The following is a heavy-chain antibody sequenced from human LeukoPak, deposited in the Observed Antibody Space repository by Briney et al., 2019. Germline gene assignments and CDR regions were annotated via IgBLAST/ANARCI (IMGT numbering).Heavy chain of an antibody. CDR2: INHSGKI. CDR3: AKVRGVVMTLSWFDP. CDR1: GGSFSNYY. J-gene: IGHJ5*02. D-gene: IGHD3-10*01. Sequence: SETLSLTCAVCGGSFSNYYWSWIRQPPGKGLEWIGEINHSGKINYNPSLKSRVTMSVDTSKNQFSLKLISVTAADTAVYYCAKVRGVVMTLSWFDPWGQGTLVTVSS. V-gene: IGHV4-34*01.